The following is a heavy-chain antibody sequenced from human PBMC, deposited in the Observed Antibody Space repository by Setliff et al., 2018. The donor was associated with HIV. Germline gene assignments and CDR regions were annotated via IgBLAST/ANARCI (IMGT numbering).Heavy chain of an antibody. D-gene: IGHD3-16*01. J-gene: IGHJ5*02. CDR2: INPNSGGT. CDR1: GYTFTSYG. Sequence: ASVKVSCKASGYTFTSYGIHWARQAPGQGLEWMGWINPNSGGTNYARKFQGRVTMTRDTSISTAYMELNSLRSDDTAVYYCATAGGRSWFDPWGPGTLVTVSS. V-gene: IGHV1-2*02. CDR3: ATAGGRSWFDP.